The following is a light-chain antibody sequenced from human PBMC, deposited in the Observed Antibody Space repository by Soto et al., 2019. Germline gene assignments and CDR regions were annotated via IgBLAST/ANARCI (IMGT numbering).Light chain of an antibody. J-gene: IGKJ1*01. CDR2: AAS. V-gene: IGKV1-39*01. Sequence: DIQMTQSPSSLSASVGDRVTITCRASQSIAGFLNWYQQRPGKAPQLLIFAASSLDSGVPSRFSGSGSGTEYTLTITSLQPEDFAIYYCQQSYTTSWTFGQGTKVEV. CDR3: QQSYTTSWT. CDR1: QSIAGF.